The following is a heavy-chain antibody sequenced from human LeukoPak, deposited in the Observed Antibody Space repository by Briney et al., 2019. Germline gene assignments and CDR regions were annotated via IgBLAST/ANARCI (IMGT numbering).Heavy chain of an antibody. V-gene: IGHV3-7*01. Sequence: GGSLRLSCVVSGFTFSRSWMTWVHQAPGKGLEWVASIQEDGSEKYYEDSVKGRFTISRDNAKNSLFLQMSSLRAEDTAIYCCASADGITTMENWGQGTLVTVSS. CDR3: ASADGITTMEN. CDR1: GFTFSRSW. J-gene: IGHJ4*02. D-gene: IGHD3-10*01. CDR2: IQEDGSEK.